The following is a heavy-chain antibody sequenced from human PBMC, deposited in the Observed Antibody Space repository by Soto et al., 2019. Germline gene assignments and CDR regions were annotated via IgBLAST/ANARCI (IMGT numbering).Heavy chain of an antibody. V-gene: IGHV5-10-1*01. CDR3: DSRNYGDFFAMDV. CDR1: GYRFNSYW. J-gene: IGHJ6*02. CDR2: IDPSDSHT. Sequence: PVDSLKISCKGSGYRFNSYWISWVRQLPGKGLEWMGRIDPSDSHTIYSPSFQGHVTISADKSISAAYLQWSSLKASDTAMYFCDSRNYGDFFAMDVWGQGTTVTVS. D-gene: IGHD3-3*01.